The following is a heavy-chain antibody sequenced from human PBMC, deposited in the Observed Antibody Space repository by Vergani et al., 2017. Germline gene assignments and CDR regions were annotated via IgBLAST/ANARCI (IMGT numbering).Heavy chain of an antibody. D-gene: IGHD1-26*01. CDR3: AKERYSGTYSGKYFDY. J-gene: IGHJ4*02. Sequence: EVQMLESGGNLVQPGGSLRLSCAASGFTFSSYAMSWVRQAPGKGLEWVSGISGSGDSTYYADSVKCRFTTTRDNSKNTLYLQMNSLRAEDTAVYYCAKERYSGTYSGKYFDYWGQGTLVTVSS. CDR1: GFTFSSYA. CDR2: ISGSGDST. V-gene: IGHV3-23*01.